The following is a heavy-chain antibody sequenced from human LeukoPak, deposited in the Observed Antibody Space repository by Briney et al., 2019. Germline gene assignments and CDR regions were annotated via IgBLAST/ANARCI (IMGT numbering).Heavy chain of an antibody. D-gene: IGHD3-22*01. CDR1: GGSISSGAYY. J-gene: IGHJ4*02. Sequence: SETLTLTCTASGGSISSGAYYWNWIRQHPGKGLEWIGYIYSSGSAYYNPSLEGQISISFDTSKNHFSLNLASVTAADTALYYCATSGFSSSWLGVFDTWGQGTLVTVSS. CDR3: ATSGFSSSWLGVFDT. V-gene: IGHV4-31*01. CDR2: IYSSGSA.